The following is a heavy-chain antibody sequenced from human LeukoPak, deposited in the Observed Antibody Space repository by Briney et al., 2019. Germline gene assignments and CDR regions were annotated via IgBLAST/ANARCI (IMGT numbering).Heavy chain of an antibody. CDR3: ARDSGGDYYSDI. CDR1: GFTFSSYA. Sequence: GGSLRLSCAASGFTFSSYAMSWVRQAPGKGLEWVSAISGSGGSTYYADSVKGRFTISRDNSKNTLYLQMNSLRAEDTAVYYCARDSGGDYYSDIWGQGTMVTVSS. CDR2: ISGSGGST. D-gene: IGHD4-17*01. V-gene: IGHV3-23*01. J-gene: IGHJ3*02.